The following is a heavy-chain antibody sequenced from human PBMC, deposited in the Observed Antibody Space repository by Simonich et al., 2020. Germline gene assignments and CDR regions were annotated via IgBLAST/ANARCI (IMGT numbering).Heavy chain of an antibody. D-gene: IGHD2-15*01. CDR1: GYTFTSYG. V-gene: IGHV1-18*01. J-gene: IGHJ4*02. CDR3: ARASRGTWWYYYFDY. CDR2: ISADKGNT. Sequence: QVQLVQSGAEVKKPGASVKVSCKASGYTFTSYGISWVRQAPGQGLEWMGWISADKGNTNYAQKLQGRVTMTTDTSTSTAYMELRILRYDDTAVYYSARASRGTWWYYYFDYWGQGTLVTVSS.